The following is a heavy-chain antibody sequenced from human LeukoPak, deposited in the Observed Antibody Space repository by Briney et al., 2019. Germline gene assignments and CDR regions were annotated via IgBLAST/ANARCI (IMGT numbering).Heavy chain of an antibody. Sequence: SETLSLTCTVSGGSISSGDYYWSWIRQPPGKGLEWIGYIYYSGSTYYNPSLKSRVTISLDTSKNQFSLKLNSVTAADTAVYYCARVWQWLGFNSWGQGTLVTVSS. J-gene: IGHJ4*02. CDR3: ARVWQWLGFNS. V-gene: IGHV4-30-4*02. CDR1: GGSISSGDYY. CDR2: IYYSGST. D-gene: IGHD6-19*01.